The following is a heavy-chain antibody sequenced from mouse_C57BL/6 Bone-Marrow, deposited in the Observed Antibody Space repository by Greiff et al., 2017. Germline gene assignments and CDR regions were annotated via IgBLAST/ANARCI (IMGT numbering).Heavy chain of an antibody. CDR3: AREDYGSTLAWFAY. V-gene: IGHV1-81*01. CDR2: IYPRSGNT. J-gene: IGHJ3*01. Sequence: QVQLQQSGAELARPGASVKLSCKASGYTFTSYGISWVKQRTGQGLEWIGEIYPRSGNTYYNEKFKGKATLTADKCSSTAYMELRSLTSVDSAVYFCAREDYGSTLAWFAYWGQGTLVTVSA. CDR1: GYTFTSYG. D-gene: IGHD1-1*01.